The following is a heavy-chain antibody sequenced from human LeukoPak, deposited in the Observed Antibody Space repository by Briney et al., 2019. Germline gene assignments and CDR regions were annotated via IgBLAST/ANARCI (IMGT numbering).Heavy chain of an antibody. D-gene: IGHD2-15*01. J-gene: IGHJ4*02. CDR2: IYHSGST. CDR1: GGSISSGGYS. V-gene: IGHV4-30-2*01. Sequence: SETLSLTCADSGGSISSGGYSWSWIRQPPGKGLEWIGYIYHSGSTYYNPSLKSRVTISVDRSKNQFSLKLSSVTAADTAVYYCARESCSGGSCYFDYWGQGTLVTVSS. CDR3: ARESCSGGSCYFDY.